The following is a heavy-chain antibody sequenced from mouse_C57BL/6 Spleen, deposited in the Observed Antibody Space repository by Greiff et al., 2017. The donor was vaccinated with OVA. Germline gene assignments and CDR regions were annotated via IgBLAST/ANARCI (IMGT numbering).Heavy chain of an antibody. CDR3: ARSYYGVGDY. Sequence: VQLQQSGAELVRPGTSVKVSCKASGYAFTNYLIEWVKQRPGQGLEWIGVINPGSGGTNYNEKFKGKATLTADKSSSTAYMQLSSLTSEDSAVYFCARSYYGVGDYWGQGTTLTVSS. D-gene: IGHD1-2*01. CDR1: GYAFTNYL. CDR2: INPGSGGT. J-gene: IGHJ2*01. V-gene: IGHV1-54*01.